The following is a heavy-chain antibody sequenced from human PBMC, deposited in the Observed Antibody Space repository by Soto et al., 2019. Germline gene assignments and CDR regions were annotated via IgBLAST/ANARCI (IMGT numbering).Heavy chain of an antibody. CDR3: GKVASTGGSVEIRNYSVMNP. CDR1: GFTFSSYG. CDR2: IWYDGSNK. Sequence: GGSLRLSCAASGFTFSSYGMHWVRQAPGKGLEWVVVIWYDGSNKYYADAVKGGFTISRDNSKNTLYLQMNSLRAEDTAVYYCGKVASTGGSVEIRNYSVMNPWCQGNTVTVS. D-gene: IGHD2-15*01. V-gene: IGHV3-33*06. J-gene: IGHJ6*02.